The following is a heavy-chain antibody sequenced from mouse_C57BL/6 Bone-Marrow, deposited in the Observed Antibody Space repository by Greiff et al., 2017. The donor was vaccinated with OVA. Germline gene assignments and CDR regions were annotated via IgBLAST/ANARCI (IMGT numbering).Heavy chain of an antibody. J-gene: IGHJ2*01. V-gene: IGHV1-64*01. CDR2: IHPNSGSN. D-gene: IGHD2-4*01. CDR3: AIPYDYDGYYFDY. Sequence: VQLQQPGAELVKPGASVKLSCKASGYTFTSYWMHWVKQRPGQGLEWIGMIHPNSGSNNYNEKFKSKATLTVDKSSSTAYMQLSSLTSEDSAVYYCAIPYDYDGYYFDYWGQGTTLTVSS. CDR1: GYTFTSYW.